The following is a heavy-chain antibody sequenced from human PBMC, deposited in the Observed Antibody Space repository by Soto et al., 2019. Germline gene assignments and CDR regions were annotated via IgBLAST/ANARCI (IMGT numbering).Heavy chain of an antibody. V-gene: IGHV4-39*01. Sequence: SETLSLTCTVSGGSISSSSYYWGWIHQPPGKGLEWIGSIYYSGSTYYNPSLKSRVTISVDTSKNQFSLKLSSVTAADTAVYYCARNFDWLNRDAFDIWGQGTMVTVSS. CDR3: ARNFDWLNRDAFDI. CDR1: GGSISSSSYY. J-gene: IGHJ3*02. D-gene: IGHD3-9*01. CDR2: IYYSGST.